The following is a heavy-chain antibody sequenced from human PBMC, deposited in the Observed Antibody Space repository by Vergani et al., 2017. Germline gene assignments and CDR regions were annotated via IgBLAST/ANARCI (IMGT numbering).Heavy chain of an antibody. J-gene: IGHJ3*02. CDR3: ARTPLLGYCSSTSCYTNAFDI. CDR1: GDSVSSNSAA. D-gene: IGHD2-2*02. CDR2: TYYRSKWYN. Sequence: QVQLQQSGPGLVKPSQTLSLTCAISGDSVSSNSAAWNWIRQSPSRGLEWLGRTYYRSKWYNDYAVSVKSRITINQDTSKNQFSLQLNSVTPEDTAVYYCARTPLLGYCSSTSCYTNAFDIWDQGTMVTVSS. V-gene: IGHV6-1*01.